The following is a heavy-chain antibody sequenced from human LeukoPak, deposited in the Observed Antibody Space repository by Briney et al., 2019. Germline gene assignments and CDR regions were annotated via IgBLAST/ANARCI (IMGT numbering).Heavy chain of an antibody. CDR1: GFSFRTYW. V-gene: IGHV3-7*01. J-gene: IGHJ4*02. CDR3: ARSGSSMEY. D-gene: IGHD3-10*01. Sequence: GGSLRLSCAAAGFSFRTYWMSWVRPAPGEGLEWVANIKQDGSEKNYLDSGKGRFTISRDNAKNSLDLQMNSLRAEDAAVYYCARSGSSMEYWGQGTLVTVSS. CDR2: IKQDGSEK.